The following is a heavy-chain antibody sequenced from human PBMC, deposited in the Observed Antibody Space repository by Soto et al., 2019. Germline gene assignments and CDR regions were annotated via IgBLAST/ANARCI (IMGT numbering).Heavy chain of an antibody. Sequence: QVQLVQSGAEVKKPGSSVKVSCKASGGTFSSYAISWVRQAPGQGLEWMGGFIPIFVTANYAQKFQGRVTITADEATSTAYRELSSLSSEDTAVYYCARQGNKPAWDYWGQGTLVTVSS. CDR2: FIPIFVTA. V-gene: IGHV1-69*12. J-gene: IGHJ4*02. CDR1: GGTFSSYA. D-gene: IGHD4-4*01. CDR3: ARQGNKPAWDY.